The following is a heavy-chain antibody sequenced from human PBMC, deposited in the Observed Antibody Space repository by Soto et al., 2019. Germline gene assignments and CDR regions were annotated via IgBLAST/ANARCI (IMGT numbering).Heavy chain of an antibody. CDR3: ARESCSSTSCRYYFDY. CDR1: GFTFSSYA. V-gene: IGHV3-30-3*01. J-gene: IGHJ4*02. D-gene: IGHD2-2*01. Sequence: GGSLRLSCAASGFTFSSYAMHWVRQAPGKGLEWVAVISYDGSNKYYADSVKGRFTISRDNSKNTLYLQMNSLRAEDTAVYYCARESCSSTSCRYYFDYWGQGTLVTVSS. CDR2: ISYDGSNK.